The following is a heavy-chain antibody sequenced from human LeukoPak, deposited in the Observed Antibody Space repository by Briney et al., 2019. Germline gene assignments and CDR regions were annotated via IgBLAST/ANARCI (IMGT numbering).Heavy chain of an antibody. Sequence: ASVKVSCKASGYTFTNHYMHWVRQAPGQGLEWMGIINPSVGSTSYAQKFQGRVTITADIPTSTVYMELSSLRSEDTAVYYCAREDDTGRYMGDDAFDIWGQGTMVTVSS. V-gene: IGHV1-46*01. CDR2: INPSVGST. CDR1: GYTFTNHY. CDR3: AREDDTGRYMGDDAFDI. J-gene: IGHJ3*02. D-gene: IGHD1-26*01.